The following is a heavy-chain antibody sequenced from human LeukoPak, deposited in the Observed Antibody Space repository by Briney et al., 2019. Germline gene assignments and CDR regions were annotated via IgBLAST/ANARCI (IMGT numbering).Heavy chain of an antibody. V-gene: IGHV5-51*04. Sequence: GESLKISCKGSGYSFTSYWIGWVRQMPGKGLEWMGIIYPGDSDTRYSPSFQGQVTISADKPISTAYLQWSSLKASDTAMYYCARNQYSSGWYADYYYMDVWGKGTTVTVSS. CDR3: ARNQYSSGWYADYYYMDV. J-gene: IGHJ6*03. CDR2: IYPGDSDT. D-gene: IGHD6-19*01. CDR1: GYSFTSYW.